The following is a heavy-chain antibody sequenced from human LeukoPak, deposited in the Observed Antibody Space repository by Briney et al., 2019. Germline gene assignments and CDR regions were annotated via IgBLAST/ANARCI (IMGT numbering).Heavy chain of an antibody. CDR1: GGSISSGGYY. Sequence: SQTLSLTCTVSGGSISSGGYYWSWIRQHPGKGLEWIGYIYYSGSTYYNPSLKSRVTISVDTSKNQFSLKLSSVTAADTAVYYCARKERITMVRGVIDYWGQRTLVTVSS. D-gene: IGHD3-10*01. CDR2: IYYSGST. J-gene: IGHJ4*02. CDR3: ARKERITMVRGVIDY. V-gene: IGHV4-31*03.